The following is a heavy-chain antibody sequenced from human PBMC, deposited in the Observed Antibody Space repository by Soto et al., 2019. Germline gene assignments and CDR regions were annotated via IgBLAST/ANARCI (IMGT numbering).Heavy chain of an antibody. CDR3: VRAAGYSGNDYVYYYGMDV. Sequence: QVQLVESGGGVVQPGRSLRLSCAASGFTFSSYGMHWVCQAPGKGLEWVALVWYNGGNKYYADSVKGRFTISRDNSKNTLYLQMNSLRDEDTAVYYCVRAAGYSGNDYVYYYGMDVWGQGTTVTVSS. CDR1: GFTFSSYG. CDR2: VWYNGGNK. J-gene: IGHJ6*02. D-gene: IGHD5-12*01. V-gene: IGHV3-33*01.